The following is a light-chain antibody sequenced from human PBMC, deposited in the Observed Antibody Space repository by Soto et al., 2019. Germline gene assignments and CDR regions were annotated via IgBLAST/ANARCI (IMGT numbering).Light chain of an antibody. CDR2: DAS. V-gene: IGKV3-11*01. CDR1: QSVNSY. CDR3: QQRSN. J-gene: IGKJ5*01. Sequence: EFVLTQSPATLSLSPGERATLSCRASQSVNSYLAWYQQKPGQAPRLLIYDASNRATGIPARFSGSGSGTDFTLTISSLEPEDFAVYYCQQRSNFGQGTRLEIK.